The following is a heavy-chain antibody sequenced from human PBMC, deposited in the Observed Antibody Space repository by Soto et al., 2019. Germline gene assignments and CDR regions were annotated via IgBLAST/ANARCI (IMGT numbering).Heavy chain of an antibody. CDR1: GGSISSGGYS. V-gene: IGHV4-30-2*01. D-gene: IGHD4-17*01. J-gene: IGHJ4*02. CDR3: ARSHYGLDY. Sequence: SETLSLTCAVSGGSISSGGYSWIWIRQPPGKGLEWIGYIYHSGSTYYNPSLKSRVTISVDRSKNQFSLKLSSVTAADTAVYYCARSHYGLDYWGQGTLVTVSS. CDR2: IYHSGST.